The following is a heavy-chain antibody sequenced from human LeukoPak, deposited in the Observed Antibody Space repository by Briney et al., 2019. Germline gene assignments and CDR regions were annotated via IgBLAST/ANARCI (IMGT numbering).Heavy chain of an antibody. Sequence: PSETLSLTCTVSGGSISSYYWSWIRRPPGKGLEWIGYIYYSGSTNYNPSLKSRVTISVDTSKNQFSLKLSSVTAADTAVYYCARYHGRDGVRYNWFDPWGQGTLVTVSS. CDR3: ARYHGRDGVRYNWFDP. CDR2: IYYSGST. J-gene: IGHJ5*02. CDR1: GGSISSYY. D-gene: IGHD5-24*01. V-gene: IGHV4-59*01.